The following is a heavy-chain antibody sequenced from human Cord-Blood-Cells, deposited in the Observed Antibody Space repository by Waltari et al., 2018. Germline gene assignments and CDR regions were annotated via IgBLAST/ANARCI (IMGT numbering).Heavy chain of an antibody. CDR3: ARGGSSSSYAFDI. V-gene: IGHV1-69*09. D-gene: IGHD6-6*01. CDR2: IIPILGIA. J-gene: IGHJ3*02. Sequence: QVQLVQSGAEVKKPGSSVKVSCKASGGTFSSYAISWVRPAPGQGLEWMGRIIPILGIANYAQKFQGRVTITADKSTSTTYMELSSLRSEDTAVYYCARGGSSSSYAFDIWGQGTMVTVSS. CDR1: GGTFSSYA.